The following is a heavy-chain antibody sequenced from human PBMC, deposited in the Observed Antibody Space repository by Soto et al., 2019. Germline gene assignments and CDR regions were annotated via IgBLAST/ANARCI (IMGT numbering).Heavy chain of an antibody. V-gene: IGHV5-51*01. CDR3: ARATGIHCSSTSCYSYYGMDV. D-gene: IGHD2-2*02. Sequence: GESLKISCKGSGYSFTSYWIGWVRQMPGKGLEWMGIIYPGDSDTRYSPSFQGQVTISADKSISTASLKLSSVTAADTAVYYCARATGIHCSSTSCYSYYGMDVWGQGTTVTVSS. CDR1: GYSFTSYW. J-gene: IGHJ6*02. CDR2: IYPGDSDT.